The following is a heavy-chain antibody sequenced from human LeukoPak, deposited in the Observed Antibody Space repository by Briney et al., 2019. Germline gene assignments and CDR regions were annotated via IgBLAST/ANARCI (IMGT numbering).Heavy chain of an antibody. CDR2: IYYSGST. D-gene: IGHD4-17*01. Sequence: SETLSLTCTVSGGSISSYYWSWIRQPPGKGLEWIGYIYYSGSTNYNPSLKIRVTISVDTSKNRFSLKPSSVTAADTAVYYCARQVRDGDYVCTPYFDYWGQGTLVTVSS. J-gene: IGHJ4*02. V-gene: IGHV4-59*08. CDR3: ARQVRDGDYVCTPYFDY. CDR1: GGSISSYY.